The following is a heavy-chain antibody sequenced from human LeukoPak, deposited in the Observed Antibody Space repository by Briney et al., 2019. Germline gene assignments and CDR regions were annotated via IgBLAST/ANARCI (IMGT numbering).Heavy chain of an antibody. V-gene: IGHV4-39*01. CDR2: IYYSGST. CDR3: ERRVYGDSYYDY. D-gene: IGHD4-17*01. J-gene: IGHJ4*02. Sequence: PSETLSLTCTVSGVSISSISYYWDWIRQPPGKGLEWIGSIYYSGSTYYNPSLKSRVSISVDTSKNKFSLKLRSVTAADTAVYYRERRVYGDSYYDYWGQGTLVTVSS. CDR1: GVSISSISYY.